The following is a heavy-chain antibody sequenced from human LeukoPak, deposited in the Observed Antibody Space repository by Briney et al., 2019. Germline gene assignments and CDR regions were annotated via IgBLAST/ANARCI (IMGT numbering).Heavy chain of an antibody. J-gene: IGHJ4*02. CDR2: ISGSGDST. D-gene: IGHD3-10*01. CDR3: TTYGAGRKFDY. V-gene: IGHV3-23*01. CDR1: GLTFSTYG. Sequence: GGSLRLSCAASGLTFSTYGMSRVRQAPGKGLEWVSTISGSGDSTYYADSVKGRFTISRDNSKNTLYLQMNSLKSEDTAVYYCTTYGAGRKFDYWGQGTLVTVSS.